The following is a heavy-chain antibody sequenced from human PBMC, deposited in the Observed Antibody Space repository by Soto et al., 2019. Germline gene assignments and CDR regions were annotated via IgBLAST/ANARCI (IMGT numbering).Heavy chain of an antibody. CDR2: INHSGST. CDR1: GGSFSGYY. D-gene: IGHD3-10*01. Sequence: QVQLQQWGAGLLKPSETLSLTCAVYGGSFSGYYWSWIRQPPGKGLEWIGEINHSGSTNYNPSLMSRVSISVDTSKNQFSLKLSSVTAADTAVYYCARSSDSMVRGAFAYYFDYWGKGTLFTVSS. CDR3: ARSSDSMVRGAFAYYFDY. J-gene: IGHJ4*02. V-gene: IGHV4-34*01.